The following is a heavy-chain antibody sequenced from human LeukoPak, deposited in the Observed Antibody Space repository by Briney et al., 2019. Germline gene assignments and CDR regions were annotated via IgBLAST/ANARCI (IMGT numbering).Heavy chain of an antibody. Sequence: GGSLRLSCAASGVTFSNAWMSWVRQAPGKGLEWVGRIKNKTDGGTTDYAAPVKGRFTISRDDSKNTLYLQMNSLKTEDTAVYYCTTVPTVGWFGELLAFDYWGQGTLVTVSS. CDR3: TTVPTVGWFGELLAFDY. J-gene: IGHJ4*02. CDR2: IKNKTDGGTT. V-gene: IGHV3-15*01. CDR1: GVTFSNAW. D-gene: IGHD3-10*01.